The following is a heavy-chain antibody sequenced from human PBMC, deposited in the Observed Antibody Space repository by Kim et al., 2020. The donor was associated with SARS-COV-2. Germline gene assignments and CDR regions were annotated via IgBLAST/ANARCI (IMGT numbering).Heavy chain of an antibody. Sequence: GGSLRLSCAASGFTFSSYSMNWVRQAPGKGLEWVSYISSSSSTIYYADSVKGRFTISRDNAKNSLYLQMNSLRDRDTAVYYCARGPHSPDYGGNSLGDWFDPWGQGTLVTVSS. CDR1: GFTFSSYS. CDR3: ARGPHSPDYGGNSLGDWFDP. CDR2: ISSSSSTI. V-gene: IGHV3-48*02. D-gene: IGHD4-17*01. J-gene: IGHJ5*02.